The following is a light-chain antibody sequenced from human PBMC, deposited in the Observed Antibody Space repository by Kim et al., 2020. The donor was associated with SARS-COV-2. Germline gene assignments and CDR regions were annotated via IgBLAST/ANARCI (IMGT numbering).Light chain of an antibody. Sequence: DIQMTQSPSSLSASVGDRVTITCRASQGISKDLAWYQQKPGKAPKLLIFAASALQSGVPTRFSGSGSGTDFTLTISSLQPEDVATYYCKKYNGAPWTFGQGTKVDIK. CDR3: KKYNGAPWT. CDR1: QGISKD. V-gene: IGKV1-27*01. J-gene: IGKJ1*01. CDR2: AAS.